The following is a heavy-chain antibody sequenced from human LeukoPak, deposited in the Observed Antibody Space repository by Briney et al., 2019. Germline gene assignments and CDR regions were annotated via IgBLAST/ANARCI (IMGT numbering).Heavy chain of an antibody. Sequence: GGSLRLSCAASGFTFSSYEMNWVRQAPGKGLEWVSYISSSGSTIYYADPVKGRFTISRDNAKNSLYLQMNSLRAEDTAVYYCARVGAYNWNYICDCWGQGTLVTVSS. J-gene: IGHJ4*02. CDR3: ARVGAYNWNYICDC. V-gene: IGHV3-48*03. D-gene: IGHD1-7*01. CDR2: ISSSGSTI. CDR1: GFTFSSYE.